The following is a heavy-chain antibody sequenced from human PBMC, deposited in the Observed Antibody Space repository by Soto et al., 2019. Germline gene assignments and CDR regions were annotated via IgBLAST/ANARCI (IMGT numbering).Heavy chain of an antibody. J-gene: IGHJ6*02. CDR1: GYTFSTYA. D-gene: IGHD1-1*01. Sequence: AAVKVSCKASGYTFSTYAMHWVRQAPGQSLEWMGWLNGGTGQTRYSQKFQDRVIITRDTSASTGYMELSSLTSEDTAVYYCARGKGMEENYFYYGLDIWGQGTTVTVSS. CDR3: ARGKGMEENYFYYGLDI. V-gene: IGHV1-3*01. CDR2: LNGGTGQT.